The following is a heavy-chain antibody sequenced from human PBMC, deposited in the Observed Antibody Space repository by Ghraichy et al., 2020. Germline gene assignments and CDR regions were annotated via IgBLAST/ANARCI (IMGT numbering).Heavy chain of an antibody. CDR1: GGTFSSYA. V-gene: IGHV1-69*13. CDR3: ASVSIDCSSTSCYYYYYGMDV. J-gene: IGHJ6*02. Sequence: SVKVSCKASGGTFSSYAISWVRQAPGQGLEWMGGIIPIFGTANYAQKFQGRVTITADESTSTAYMELSSLRSEDTAVYYCASVSIDCSSTSCYYYYYGMDVWGQGTTVTVSS. D-gene: IGHD2-2*01. CDR2: IIPIFGTA.